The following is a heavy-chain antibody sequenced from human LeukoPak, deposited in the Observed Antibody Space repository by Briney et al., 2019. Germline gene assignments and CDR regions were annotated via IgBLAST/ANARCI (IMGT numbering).Heavy chain of an antibody. J-gene: IGHJ4*02. CDR3: ARAVSGSLSGDFDF. D-gene: IGHD1-26*01. CDR1: GYSFFFFG. V-gene: IGHV1-18*01. Sequence: ASVKVSCKASGYSFFFFGVSWVRQAPGQGLEWMGWISSHNGDTKYAERLQGRVIITTDTSTSTSYMELRSPRSDDTAVYYCARAVSGSLSGDFDFWGQGTLVTVSS. CDR2: ISSHNGDT.